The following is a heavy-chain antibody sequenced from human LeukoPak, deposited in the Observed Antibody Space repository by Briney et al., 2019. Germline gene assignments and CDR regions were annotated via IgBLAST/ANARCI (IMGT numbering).Heavy chain of an antibody. J-gene: IGHJ3*02. CDR2: INPNSGDT. CDR3: AKRKERRYCSSTSCDWGAFDI. V-gene: IGHV1-2*02. CDR1: GYTFTAYY. D-gene: IGHD2-2*01. Sequence: ASVKVSCKASGYTFTAYYMHWVRQAPGQGLEWMGWINPNSGDTKIAQKFQGRVTMTRDTSISTAYMELSSLRSDDTAVYYCAKRKERRYCSSTSCDWGAFDIWGQGTMVTVSS.